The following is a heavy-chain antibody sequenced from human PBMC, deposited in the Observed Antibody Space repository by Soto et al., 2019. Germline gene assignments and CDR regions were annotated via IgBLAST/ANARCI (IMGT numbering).Heavy chain of an antibody. CDR1: GESFSCYY. J-gene: IGHJ4*02. CDR3: AWDWMK. Sequence: QVQLQQWGAGLLKPSETLSLTGGVYGESFSCYYWTWIRQPPGKGLEWVGEITHSGSTNYNPSLESRVSISIDPSQNHFSLKLTFVTAADTAVYYCAWDWMKWGQGTLVTVS. D-gene: IGHD1-26*01. V-gene: IGHV4-34*02. CDR2: ITHSGST.